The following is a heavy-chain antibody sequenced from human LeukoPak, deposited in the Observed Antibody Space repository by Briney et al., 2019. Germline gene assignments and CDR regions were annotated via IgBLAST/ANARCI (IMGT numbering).Heavy chain of an antibody. CDR1: GFTFSTYA. V-gene: IGHV3-23*01. CDR3: SRDRHKYNYDSGGYPPY. D-gene: IGHD3-22*01. J-gene: IGHJ4*02. CDR2: ISGTGGST. Sequence: GGSLRLSCAASGFTFSTYAMTWVRQAPGKGLEWVSLISGTGGSTYYADSVKGRFTISRDNAKNSLYLQMNTLRAEDTAVYYCSRDRHKYNYDSGGYPPYWGQGTLVTVSS.